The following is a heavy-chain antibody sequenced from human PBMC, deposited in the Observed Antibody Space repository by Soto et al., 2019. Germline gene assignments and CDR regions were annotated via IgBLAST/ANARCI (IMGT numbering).Heavy chain of an antibody. Sequence: PGGSLRLSCAASGITFSSYWMHWVRQAPGKGLVWVSRINSDGTSTAYVDSVKGRFTISRDNAKNTLYLQMNSLRADDTAVYFCASRNPTYYNFWGGSEPLGYWGQGTLVTVSS. CDR1: GITFSSYW. CDR2: INSDGTST. CDR3: ASRNPTYYNFWGGSEPLGY. D-gene: IGHD3-3*01. V-gene: IGHV3-74*01. J-gene: IGHJ4*02.